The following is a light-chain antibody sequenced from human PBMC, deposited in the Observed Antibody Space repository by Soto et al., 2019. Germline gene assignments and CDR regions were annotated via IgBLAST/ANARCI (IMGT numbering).Light chain of an antibody. CDR2: HAS. Sequence: DIPMTPSPSPLSASIVDTVTVACRASQGISNWLAWYQQKPGKAPKLLIFHASSLESGVPSRFSGSGSGTEFTLTISSLQSDDFATYYCQQYNSYWTFGQGTKVDIK. CDR3: QQYNSYWT. V-gene: IGKV1-5*01. CDR1: QGISNW. J-gene: IGKJ1*01.